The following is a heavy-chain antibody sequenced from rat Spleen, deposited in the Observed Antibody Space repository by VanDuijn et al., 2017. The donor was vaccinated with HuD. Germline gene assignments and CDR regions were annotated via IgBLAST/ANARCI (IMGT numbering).Heavy chain of an antibody. Sequence: EVKLVESDGGLVQPGGSLKLSCAASGFTFSDYYMAWVRQAPTKGLEWVATINYDGSRTDYRDSVKGRFTISRDNAKSTLCLQMDSLRSEDTATYYCARSVFDYWGQGVMVTVSS. CDR2: INYDGSRT. CDR1: GFTFSDYY. CDR3: ARSVFDY. V-gene: IGHV5-29*01. J-gene: IGHJ2*01.